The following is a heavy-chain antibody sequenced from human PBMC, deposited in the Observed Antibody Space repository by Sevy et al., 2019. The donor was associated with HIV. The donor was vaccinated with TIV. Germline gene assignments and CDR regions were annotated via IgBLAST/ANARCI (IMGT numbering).Heavy chain of an antibody. Sequence: GGSLRLSCAASGFTFSSYSMNWVRQAPGKGLEWVSYISSSSSTIYYADSVKGRFTISRDNAKNSLYLQMNSLRDKDTAVYYCATLIVGATNYWGQGTLVTVSS. CDR3: ATLIVGATNY. CDR2: ISSSSSTI. D-gene: IGHD1-26*01. J-gene: IGHJ4*02. V-gene: IGHV3-48*02. CDR1: GFTFSSYS.